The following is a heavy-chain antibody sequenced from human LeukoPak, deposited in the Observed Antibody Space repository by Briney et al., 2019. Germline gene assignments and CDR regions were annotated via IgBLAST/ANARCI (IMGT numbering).Heavy chain of an antibody. CDR3: ARERAAGYYYMDV. Sequence: ASVKVSCKASGYTFTGYYMHWVRQAPGQGLDWMGWINPNSGGTNYAQKLQGRVTMTRDTSISTAYMELSRLRSDDTAVYYCARERAAGYYYMDVWGKGTTVTVSS. CDR1: GYTFTGYY. J-gene: IGHJ6*03. V-gene: IGHV1-2*02. CDR2: INPNSGGT. D-gene: IGHD3-10*01.